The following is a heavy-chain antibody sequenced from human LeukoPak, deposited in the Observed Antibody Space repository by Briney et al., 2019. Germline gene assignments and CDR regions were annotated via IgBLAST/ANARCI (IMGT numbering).Heavy chain of an antibody. V-gene: IGHV1-3*01. J-gene: IGHJ4*02. Sequence: ASVEVSCKASGYTFTSYVLHWVRQAPGQRLEWMGWINAGNGNTKYSQKFQGRVTITRDTSASTAYMELSSLRSEDTAVYYCARGYGEFNPDYWGQGTLVTVSS. CDR2: INAGNGNT. D-gene: IGHD3-10*01. CDR3: ARGYGEFNPDY. CDR1: GYTFTSYV.